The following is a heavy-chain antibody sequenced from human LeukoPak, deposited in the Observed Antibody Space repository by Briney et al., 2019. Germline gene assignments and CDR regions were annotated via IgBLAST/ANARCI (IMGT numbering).Heavy chain of an antibody. D-gene: IGHD3-22*01. CDR2: ISYDGSKK. CDR3: ARAQRVTMIEVVISAFDI. Sequence: PGGSLRLSCAASGFTFGRYAMYWVRQAPGKGLEWVAVISYDGSKKHYADSVRGRITISRDNSKNTLYLQMNSLRTEDTAVYYCARAQRVTMIEVVISAFDIWGQGTLVTVSS. J-gene: IGHJ3*02. V-gene: IGHV3-30-3*01. CDR1: GFTFGRYA.